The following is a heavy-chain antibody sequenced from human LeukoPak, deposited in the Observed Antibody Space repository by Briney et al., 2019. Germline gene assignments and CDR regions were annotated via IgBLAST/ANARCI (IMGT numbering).Heavy chain of an antibody. D-gene: IGHD3-10*01. CDR1: GFTFSIYS. CDR3: ASWVREKFL. CDR2: SNSSSRTI. Sequence: GGSLRLFCAPSGFTFSIYSMNWVRQAPGKGREWVSCSNSSSRTIYYAVSVNGRFTISRDNAKNSQYLQMKSVRAEDTAVYYSASWVREKFLWGQGTLVTVSS. J-gene: IGHJ4*02. V-gene: IGHV3-48*01.